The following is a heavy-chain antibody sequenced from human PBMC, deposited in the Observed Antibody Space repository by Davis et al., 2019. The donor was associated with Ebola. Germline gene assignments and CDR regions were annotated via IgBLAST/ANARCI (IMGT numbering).Heavy chain of an antibody. CDR2: IYPFDSDA. Sequence: GESLKISCKAYGYSFDTFWTAWVRQMPGKGLEWMGIIYPFDSDANYSPSFQGHVTISADKSINTAYLQWNSLKASDTAMYYCARGPTVVIAAATADAFDVWGQGTMVAVSS. J-gene: IGHJ3*01. CDR1: GYSFDTFW. CDR3: ARGPTVVIAAATADAFDV. V-gene: IGHV5-51*01. D-gene: IGHD2-15*01.